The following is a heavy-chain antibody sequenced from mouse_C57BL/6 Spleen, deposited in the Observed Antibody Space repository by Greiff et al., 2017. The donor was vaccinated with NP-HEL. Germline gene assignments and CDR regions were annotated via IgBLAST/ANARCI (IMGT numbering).Heavy chain of an antibody. CDR2: ISYDGSN. CDR3: SFGSSYGYFDV. D-gene: IGHD1-1*01. J-gene: IGHJ1*03. CDR1: GYSITSGYY. Sequence: ESGPGLVKPSQSLSLTCSVTGYSITSGYYWNWIRQFPGNKLEWMGYISYDGSNNYNPSLKNRISITRDTSKNQFFLKLNSVTTEDTATYYCSFGSSYGYFDVWGTGTTVTVSS. V-gene: IGHV3-6*01.